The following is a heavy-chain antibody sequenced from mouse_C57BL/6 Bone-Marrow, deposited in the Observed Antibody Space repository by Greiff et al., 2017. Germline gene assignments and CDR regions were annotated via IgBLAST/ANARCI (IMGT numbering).Heavy chain of an antibody. CDR1: GYTFTDYE. J-gene: IGHJ3*01. CDR3: TKGFAY. V-gene: IGHV1-15*01. CDR2: IDPETGGT. Sequence: QVQLKQSGAELVRPGASVTLSCKASGYTFTDYEMHWVEQTPVHGLEWIGAIDPETGGTAYNQKFKGKAILTADKSSSTAYMELRSLTSEDSAFYYCTKGFAYGGQGTLVTVSA.